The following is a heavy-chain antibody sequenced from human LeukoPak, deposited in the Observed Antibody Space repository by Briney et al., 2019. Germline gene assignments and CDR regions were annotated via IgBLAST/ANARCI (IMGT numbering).Heavy chain of an antibody. D-gene: IGHD6-19*01. Sequence: GGSLRLSCAASGLSISNSWMSWFRLAPGKGPEWVANIKQDGSEKYHVDSVKGRFTVSRDNANNLLYLQMNSLRVEDTAVYYCARLQWQPPDYWGQGTLVIVSS. V-gene: IGHV3-7*03. CDR3: ARLQWQPPDY. CDR2: IKQDGSEK. CDR1: GLSISNSW. J-gene: IGHJ4*02.